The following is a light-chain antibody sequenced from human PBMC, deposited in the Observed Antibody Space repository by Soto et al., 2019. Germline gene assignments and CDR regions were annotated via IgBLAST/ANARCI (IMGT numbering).Light chain of an antibody. J-gene: IGLJ1*01. V-gene: IGLV2-23*02. CDR3: CSYAGNSEV. CDR2: EVT. CDR1: SGDVGGYNL. Sequence: QSALTQPASVSGSPGQSITIPCTGTSGDVGGYNLVSWYQQHPGKAPKLMIYEVTERPSGVSNRFSGSKSGNTASLTISGLQPDDEADYYCCSYAGNSEVFATGTKLTVL.